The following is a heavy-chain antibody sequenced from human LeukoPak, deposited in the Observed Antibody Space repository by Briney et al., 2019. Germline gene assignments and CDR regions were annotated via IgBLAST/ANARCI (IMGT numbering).Heavy chain of an antibody. Sequence: ASVKVSCKASGGTFSSYAISWVRQAPGQGLEWMGGIIPIFGTANYAQKFQGRVTITADESTSTAYMELSSLRSEDTAVYYCARGAYYYDNPFDYWGQGTLVTVSS. CDR2: IIPIFGTA. CDR3: ARGAYYYDNPFDY. J-gene: IGHJ4*02. CDR1: GGTFSSYA. D-gene: IGHD3-22*01. V-gene: IGHV1-69*13.